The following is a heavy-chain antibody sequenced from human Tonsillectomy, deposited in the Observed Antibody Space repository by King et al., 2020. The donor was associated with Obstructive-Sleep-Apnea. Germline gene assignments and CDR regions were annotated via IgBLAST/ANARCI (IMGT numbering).Heavy chain of an antibody. CDR1: GFTFSSYS. J-gene: IGHJ4*02. D-gene: IGHD2-2*01. V-gene: IGHV3-21*01. Sequence: VQLVESGGGLVKPGGSLRLSCAASGFTFSSYSMNWVRQAPGKGLEWVSSISSSSSYIYYADSVKGRFTISRDNAKNSLYLQMNSLRAEDTAVYYCAREPQGGYCSSTSCYGDGFFDYWGQGTLVTVSS. CDR2: ISSSSSYI. CDR3: AREPQGGYCSSTSCYGDGFFDY.